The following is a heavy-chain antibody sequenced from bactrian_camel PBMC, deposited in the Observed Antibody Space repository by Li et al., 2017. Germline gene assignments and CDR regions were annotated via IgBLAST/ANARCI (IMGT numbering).Heavy chain of an antibody. V-gene: IGHV3S55*01. J-gene: IGHJ4*01. D-gene: IGHD6*01. Sequence: QLVESGGGSVQAGGSLRLSCTASGFSFGDSDMSWYRQAPGHECESVSTISRDGRTHYADSVKGRFTFSRDNAKSTVYLQMNRLKPEDTAVYYCSKELPGVVAGCLTWTQGTQVTVS. CDR2: ISRDGRT. CDR1: GFSFGDSD.